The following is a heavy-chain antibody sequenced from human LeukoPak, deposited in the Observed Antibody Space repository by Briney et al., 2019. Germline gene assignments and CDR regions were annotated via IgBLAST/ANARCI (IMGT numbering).Heavy chain of an antibody. CDR1: GGSISSGGCY. Sequence: SETLSLTCTVSGGSISSGGCYWNWIRQHPGKGLEWIGYIYNSGRSHTKPSLKGRVTISGDTSKNQLSLKLRYVTAADTAVYYCARGAKMATRGFDYWGQGTLVTVSS. J-gene: IGHJ4*02. CDR2: IYNSGRS. CDR3: ARGAKMATRGFDY. V-gene: IGHV4-31*03. D-gene: IGHD5-12*01.